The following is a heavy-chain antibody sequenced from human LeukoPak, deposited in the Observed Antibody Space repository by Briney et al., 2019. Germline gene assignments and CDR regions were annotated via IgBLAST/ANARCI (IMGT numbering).Heavy chain of an antibody. V-gene: IGHV4-39*01. D-gene: IGHD3-22*01. Sequence: PSETLSLTCTVSGGSISSSSYYWGWIRQPPGKGLEWIGSIYYSGRTYYNPSLKSRVTISVDTSKNQFSLKLSSVTAADTAVYYCARGWTYYYDSSGYRKGIDYWGQGTLVTVSS. J-gene: IGHJ4*02. CDR3: ARGWTYYYDSSGYRKGIDY. CDR1: GGSISSSSYY. CDR2: IYYSGRT.